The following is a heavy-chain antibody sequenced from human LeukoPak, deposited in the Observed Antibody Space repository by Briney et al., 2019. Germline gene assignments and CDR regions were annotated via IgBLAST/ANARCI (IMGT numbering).Heavy chain of an antibody. CDR1: GFTFAPYW. CDR2: MNRDGSEK. V-gene: IGHV3-7*04. Sequence: GGSLRLSCAGSGFTFAPYWMTWVRQAPGKGLEYVATMNRDGSEKYYVDSVKGRFTISRDNSKNSLYLQMDSLRAEDTAVYYCARGIEEWLYLYYWGQGALVTVAS. J-gene: IGHJ4*02. CDR3: ARGIEEWLYLYY. D-gene: IGHD3-3*01.